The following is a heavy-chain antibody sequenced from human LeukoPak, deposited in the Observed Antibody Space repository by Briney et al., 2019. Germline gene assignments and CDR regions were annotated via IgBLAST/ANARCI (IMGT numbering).Heavy chain of an antibody. CDR2: IGSDGNK. CDR3: AKGLHYYVAMDV. J-gene: IGHJ6*02. D-gene: IGHD3-10*02. CDR1: GFTFSDCA. Sequence: GGSLRLSCAASGFTFSDCAMSWVRQAPGKGREWVSAIGSDGNKHYSESVKGRFAISRDNSKNTLFLQMSSLRAEDTALYYCAKGLHYYVAMDVWGQGTTVTVSS. V-gene: IGHV3-23*01.